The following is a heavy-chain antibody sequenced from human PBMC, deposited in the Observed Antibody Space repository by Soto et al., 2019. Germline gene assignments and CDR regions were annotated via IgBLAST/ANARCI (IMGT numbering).Heavy chain of an antibody. J-gene: IGHJ4*02. CDR2: IWYDGSNK. CDR1: GFTFSSYG. V-gene: IGHV3-33*01. D-gene: IGHD6-13*01. CDR3: ARDILGTEQQLVDY. Sequence: QVQLVESGGGVVQPGRSLRLSCAASGFTFSSYGMHWVRQAPGKGLEWVAVIWYDGSNKYYADSVKGRFTISRDNSKNTLYLQMNGLRAEDTAVYYCARDILGTEQQLVDYWGQGTLVTVSS.